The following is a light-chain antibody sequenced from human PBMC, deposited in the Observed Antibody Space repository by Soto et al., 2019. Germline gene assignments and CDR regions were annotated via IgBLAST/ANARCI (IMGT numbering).Light chain of an antibody. CDR1: SSDVGGYNC. Sequence: QSALTQPPSASGSPGQSVAISCTGTSSDVGGYNCVSWYQQHPGKAPKLMIYEVNKRPSGVPDRFSGSKSGNTASLTVSGLQAEDEADYYCSSYAGSSNVFGTGPKVTVL. V-gene: IGLV2-8*01. J-gene: IGLJ1*01. CDR2: EVN. CDR3: SSYAGSSNV.